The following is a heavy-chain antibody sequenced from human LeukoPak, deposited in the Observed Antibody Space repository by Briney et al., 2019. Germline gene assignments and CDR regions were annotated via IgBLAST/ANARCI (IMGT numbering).Heavy chain of an antibody. V-gene: IGHV1-8*01. D-gene: IGHD2-15*01. CDR2: MNPNSGNT. J-gene: IGHJ4*02. CDR1: GYTFTSYD. CDR3: AGGPLPPGIVVVVAALDY. Sequence: GASVKVSCKASGYTFTSYDINWVRQATGQGLEWMGWMNPNSGNTGYAQKFQGRVTMTRNTSISTAYMELSSLRSEDTAVYYCAGGPLPPGIVVVVAALDYWGQGTLVTVSS.